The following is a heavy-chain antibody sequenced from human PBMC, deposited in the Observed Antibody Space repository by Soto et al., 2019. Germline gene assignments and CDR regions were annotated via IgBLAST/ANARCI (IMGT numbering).Heavy chain of an antibody. CDR3: AVTEWEPPPDYYYGMDV. CDR2: INAGNGNT. J-gene: IGHJ6*02. CDR1: GYTFTSYA. V-gene: IGHV1-3*01. D-gene: IGHD1-26*01. Sequence: ASVKVSCKASGYTFTSYAMHWVRQAPGQRLEWMGWINAGNGNTKYSQKFQGRVTITRDTSASTAYMELSSLRSEDTAVYYCAVTEWEPPPDYYYGMDVWGQGTTVTVS.